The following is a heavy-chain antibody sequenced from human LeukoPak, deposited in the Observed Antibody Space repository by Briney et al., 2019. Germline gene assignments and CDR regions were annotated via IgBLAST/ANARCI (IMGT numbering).Heavy chain of an antibody. V-gene: IGHV4-4*07. CDR3: ARVLCVSNGICYAFDI. CDR1: GTFISPYH. J-gene: IGHJ3*02. D-gene: IGHD2-8*01. CDR2: MYSSGSS. Sequence: SETLSLTCTVSGTFISPYHRSWFRQSAGKGLEWIGLMYSSGSSNYSPSLKSRLTISPDNSKNQCSLRLSSVTAADTAVYYCARVLCVSNGICYAFDIWGQGTTVIVSS.